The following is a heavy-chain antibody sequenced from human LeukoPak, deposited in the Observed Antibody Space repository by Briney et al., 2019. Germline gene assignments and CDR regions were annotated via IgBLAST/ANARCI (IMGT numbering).Heavy chain of an antibody. V-gene: IGHV3-30*02. CDR3: AKDYTTPHYYYYMDV. Sequence: PGGSLRLSCAASGFTFSSYGMHWVRQAPGKGLEWVAFIRYDGSNKYYADSVKGRFTISRDNSKKTLYLQMNSLRAEDTAVYYCAKDYTTPHYYYYMDVWGKGTTVTISS. D-gene: IGHD4-17*01. CDR2: IRYDGSNK. CDR1: GFTFSSYG. J-gene: IGHJ6*03.